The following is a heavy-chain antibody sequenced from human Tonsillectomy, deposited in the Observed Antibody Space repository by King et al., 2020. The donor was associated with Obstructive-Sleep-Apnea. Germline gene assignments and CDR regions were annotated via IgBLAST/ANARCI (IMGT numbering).Heavy chain of an antibody. V-gene: IGHV3-30*18. Sequence: VQLLESGGGVVQPGRSLRLSCEASGFTFSDYGMHWVRQAPGKGLEWVAIIYSDGGKQYYADSVGGRFTISRDSSKNTVFLQMNSLRAEDSAIYYCAKSLSKATASLEDWGQGTLVTVSS. CDR1: GFTFSDYG. CDR2: IYSDGGKQ. CDR3: AKSLSKATASLED. D-gene: IGHD2-2*01. J-gene: IGHJ4*02.